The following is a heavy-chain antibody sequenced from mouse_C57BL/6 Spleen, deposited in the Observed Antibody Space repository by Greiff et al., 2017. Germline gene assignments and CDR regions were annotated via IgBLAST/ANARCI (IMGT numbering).Heavy chain of an antibody. J-gene: IGHJ4*01. D-gene: IGHD2-12*01. CDR1: GYAFTNYL. V-gene: IGHV1-54*01. CDR3: ARRWGVYDVGYYAMDY. CDR2: INPGSGGT. Sequence: QVQLQQSGAELVRPGTSVKVSCKASGYAFTNYLIEWVKQRPGQGLEWIGVINPGSGGTNYNEKFKGKATLTADKSSSTAYMQLSSLTSEDSAVYFCARRWGVYDVGYYAMDYWGQGTSVTVSS.